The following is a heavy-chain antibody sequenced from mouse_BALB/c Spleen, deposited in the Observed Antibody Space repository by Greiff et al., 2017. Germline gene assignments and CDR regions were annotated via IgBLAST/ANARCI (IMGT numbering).Heavy chain of an antibody. V-gene: IGHV1-9*01. CDR2: ILPGSGST. CDR3: ARGAYAMDY. Sequence: QVQLQQSGAELMKPGASVKISCKATGYTFSSYWIEWVKQRPGHGLEWIGEILPGSGSTNYNEKFKGKATFTADTSSNTAYMQLSSLTSEDSAVYYCARGAYAMDYWGQGTSVTVSA. CDR1: GYTFSSYW. J-gene: IGHJ4*01.